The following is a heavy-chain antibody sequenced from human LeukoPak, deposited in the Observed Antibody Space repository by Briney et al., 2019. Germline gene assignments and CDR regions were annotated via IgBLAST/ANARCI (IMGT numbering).Heavy chain of an antibody. CDR2: VYQSGTT. CDR1: GYSISSDYY. J-gene: IGHJ3*02. Sequence: ASETLSLTCVVSGYSISSDYYWVWIRQPPGKGLEWIGNVYQSGTTYSNPSLKSRVTMSVDTSKNQFSPKVNSVTAADTAVYYCARGETIVADRREGDGFDIWGQGTLVTVSS. CDR3: ARGETIVADRREGDGFDI. D-gene: IGHD5-12*01. V-gene: IGHV4-38-2*01.